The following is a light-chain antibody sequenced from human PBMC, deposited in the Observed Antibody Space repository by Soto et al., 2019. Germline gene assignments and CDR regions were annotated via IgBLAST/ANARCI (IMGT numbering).Light chain of an antibody. CDR2: GAS. V-gene: IGKV1-39*01. Sequence: DIQMTQSPSSLSASVGDRVTITCRASQSISSYLNWYQQKPGKAPKVLISGASSLQSVVPFRFSGSGSGTEFTLTISSLQVEDFASYYCQQSHSTPLTFGGGTKVEIK. CDR3: QQSHSTPLT. CDR1: QSISSY. J-gene: IGKJ4*01.